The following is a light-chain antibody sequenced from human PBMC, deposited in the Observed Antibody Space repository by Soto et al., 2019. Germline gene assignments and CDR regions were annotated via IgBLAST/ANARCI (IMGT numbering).Light chain of an antibody. Sequence: EIVLTQSPGTLSLSPGERVTLSCRASQSVRSSYLAWYQQMPGQAPRLLIYGASRRATGIADRFSGRGSGKDFTLTISRLEPEDFAVYYCQQYGRSWTFGQGTKVESK. CDR1: QSVRSSY. CDR3: QQYGRSWT. J-gene: IGKJ1*01. V-gene: IGKV3-20*01. CDR2: GAS.